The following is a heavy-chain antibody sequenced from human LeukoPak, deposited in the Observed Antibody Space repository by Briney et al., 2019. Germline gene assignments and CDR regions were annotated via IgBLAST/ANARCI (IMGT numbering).Heavy chain of an antibody. CDR2: IHYSGRT. V-gene: IGHV4-59*08. D-gene: IGHD5-24*01. Sequence: SETLSLTCTVSGGSISNYYWSWIRQPPGKGLEWIGYIHYSGRTKYDPSLESRVTISVDTSKKQFSLKVSSVTAPDTAIYYCARQQDGYGDYFDFWGQGILVTVSS. J-gene: IGHJ4*02. CDR3: ARQQDGYGDYFDF. CDR1: GGSISNYY.